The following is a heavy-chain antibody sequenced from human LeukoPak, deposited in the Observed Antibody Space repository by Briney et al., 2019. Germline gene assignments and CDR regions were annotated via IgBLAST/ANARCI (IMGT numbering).Heavy chain of an antibody. D-gene: IGHD6-19*01. CDR3: ARERIAVAGTGDY. V-gene: IGHV4-59*12. Sequence: SETLSLTCSVSGGSISGYYWSWIRQPPGKGLEWIGSIYYSGSTYYNPSLKSRVTISVDTSKNQFSLKLSSVTAADTAVYYCARERIAVAGTGDYWGQGTLVTVSS. J-gene: IGHJ4*02. CDR2: IYYSGST. CDR1: GGSISGYY.